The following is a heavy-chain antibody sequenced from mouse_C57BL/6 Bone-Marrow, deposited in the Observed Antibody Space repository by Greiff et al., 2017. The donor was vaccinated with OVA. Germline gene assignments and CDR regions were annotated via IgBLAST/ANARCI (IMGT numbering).Heavy chain of an antibody. CDR3: ARQTSGTRFAY. Sequence: EVQVVESGGDLVKPGGSLKLSCAASGFTFSSYGMSWVRQTPDKRLEWVATISSGGSYTYYPDSVKGRFTISRDNAKNTLYLQMSSLKSEDTAMYYCARQTSGTRFAYWGQGTLVTVSA. CDR2: ISSGGSYT. V-gene: IGHV5-6*01. D-gene: IGHD4-1*01. CDR1: GFTFSSYG. J-gene: IGHJ3*01.